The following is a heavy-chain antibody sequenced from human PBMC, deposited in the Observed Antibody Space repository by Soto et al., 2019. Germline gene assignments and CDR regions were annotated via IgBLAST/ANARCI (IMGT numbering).Heavy chain of an antibody. Sequence: GGSLRLSCAASGFTFSSYAMHWVRQAPGKGLEWVAVISYDGSNKYYADSVKGRFTISRDNSKNTLHLQMNSLRAEDTAVYYCARDLTYDFWSGYYIDYWGQGTLVTVSS. CDR2: ISYDGSNK. CDR1: GFTFSSYA. D-gene: IGHD3-3*01. J-gene: IGHJ4*02. CDR3: ARDLTYDFWSGYYIDY. V-gene: IGHV3-30-3*01.